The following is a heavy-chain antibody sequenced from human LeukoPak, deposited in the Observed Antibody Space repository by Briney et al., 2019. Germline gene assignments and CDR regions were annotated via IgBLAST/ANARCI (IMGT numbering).Heavy chain of an antibody. V-gene: IGHV4-39*07. D-gene: IGHD6-13*01. Sequence: SETLSLTCTVSGGSISTSNYYWGWIRQPPGKGLEWIGNIFYSGSTYYSPSPKSRVTISVDTSKNQFSLKLSSVTAADTAVYYCAREAAAGTYSFDYWGQGTLVTVSS. J-gene: IGHJ4*02. CDR1: GGSISTSNYY. CDR2: IFYSGST. CDR3: AREAAAGTYSFDY.